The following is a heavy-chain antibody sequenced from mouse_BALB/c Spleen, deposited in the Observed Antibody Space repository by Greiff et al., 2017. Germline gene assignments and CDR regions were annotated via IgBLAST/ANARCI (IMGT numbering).Heavy chain of an antibody. CDR3: ATTAAD. CDR1: GYTFTSYW. Sequence: VQLQQSGAELAKPGASVKMSCKASGYTFTSYWMHWVKQRPGQGLEWIGYINPSTGYTEYNQKFKDKATLTADKSSSTAYMQLSSLTSEDSAVYYCATTAADWGQGTLVTVSA. D-gene: IGHD1-2*01. CDR2: INPSTGYT. J-gene: IGHJ3*01. V-gene: IGHV1-7*01.